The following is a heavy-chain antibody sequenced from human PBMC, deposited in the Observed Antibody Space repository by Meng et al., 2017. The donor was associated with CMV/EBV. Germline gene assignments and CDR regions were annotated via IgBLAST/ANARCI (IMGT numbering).Heavy chain of an antibody. CDR2: ISSSSSYI. V-gene: IGHV3-21*01. J-gene: IGHJ6*02. D-gene: IGHD2-2*01. CDR1: GFTFSSYS. Sequence: GGSLRLSCAASGFTFSSYSMNWVRQAPGKGLEWVSSISSSSSYIYYAASVKGRFTISRDNAKNSLYLQMNSLRAEDTAVYYCARMEGYCSSTSCNYYYYGMDVWGQGTTVTVSS. CDR3: ARMEGYCSSTSCNYYYYGMDV.